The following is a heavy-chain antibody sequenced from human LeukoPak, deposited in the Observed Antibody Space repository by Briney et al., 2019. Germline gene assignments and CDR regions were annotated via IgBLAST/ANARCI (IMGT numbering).Heavy chain of an antibody. J-gene: IGHJ4*02. CDR1: GGSISNYY. Sequence: PSETLSLTCTVSGGSISNYYWSWIRQPPGKGLEWIGYIYYSGSTNSNPSLKSRVTISVDTTKNQFSLKLSSVTAADTAVYYCARLRALSYYDSSGDLYYFEYWGQGTLVTVSS. CDR3: ARLRALSYYDSSGDLYYFEY. CDR2: IYYSGST. D-gene: IGHD3-22*01. V-gene: IGHV4-59*08.